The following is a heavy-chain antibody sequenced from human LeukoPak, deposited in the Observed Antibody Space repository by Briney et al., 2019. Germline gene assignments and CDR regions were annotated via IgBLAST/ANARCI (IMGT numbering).Heavy chain of an antibody. D-gene: IGHD4-23*01. V-gene: IGHV4-38-2*02. CDR1: GYSISSGYY. Sequence: SETLSLTCTVSGYSISSGYYWGWIRQPPGKGLEWIGSIYHSGSTYYNPSLKSRVTISVDTSKNQFSLKLSSVTAADTAVYYCVRADDYGGNFDYWYFDLWGRGTLVTVSS. CDR2: IYHSGST. CDR3: VRADDYGGNFDYWYFDL. J-gene: IGHJ2*01.